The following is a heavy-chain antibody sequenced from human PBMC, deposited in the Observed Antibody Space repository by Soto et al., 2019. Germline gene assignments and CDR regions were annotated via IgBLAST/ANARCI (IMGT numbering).Heavy chain of an antibody. Sequence: SESLSLTCTVSGGSISSGGYYWSWIRQHPGKGLEWIGYIYYSVSTYYNPSLKSRVTISVDTSKNQFSLKLSSVTAADKAVYYCARVIPEYYYMRGRYDRCGQGTL. CDR1: GGSISSGGYY. J-gene: IGHJ5*01. V-gene: IGHV4-31*03. CDR2: IYYSVST. D-gene: IGHD3-22*01. CDR3: ARVIPEYYYMRGRYDR.